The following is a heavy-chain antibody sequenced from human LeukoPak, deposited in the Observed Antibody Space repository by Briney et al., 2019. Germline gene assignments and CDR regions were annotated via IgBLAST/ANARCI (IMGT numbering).Heavy chain of an antibody. V-gene: IGHV1-18*01. CDR2: ISAYNGNT. CDR3: ASGSTPSYYYDSSGHFDY. J-gene: IGHJ4*02. CDR1: GYTFTSYG. D-gene: IGHD3-22*01. Sequence: ASVKVSCKASGYTFTSYGISWVRQAPGQGLEWMGWISAYNGNTNYAQKLQGRVTMTTDTSTSTAYMELSSLRSDDTAVYYCASGSTPSYYYDSSGHFDYWGQGTLVTVSS.